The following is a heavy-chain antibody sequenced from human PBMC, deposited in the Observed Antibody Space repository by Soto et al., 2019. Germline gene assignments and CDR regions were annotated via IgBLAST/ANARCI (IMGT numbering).Heavy chain of an antibody. CDR2: IYYSGST. V-gene: IGHV4-31*03. Sequence: SETLSLTCTVSGGSISSGGYYWSWIRQHPGKGLEWIGYIYYSGSTYYNPSLKSRVTISVDTSKNQFSLKLSSVTAADTAVYYCAIGPDYDYQSVLFDYWGQGTLVTVSS. CDR3: AIGPDYDYQSVLFDY. D-gene: IGHD3-16*01. J-gene: IGHJ4*02. CDR1: GGSISSGGYY.